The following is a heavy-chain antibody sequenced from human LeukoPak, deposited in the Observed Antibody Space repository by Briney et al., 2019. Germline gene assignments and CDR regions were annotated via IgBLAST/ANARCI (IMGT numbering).Heavy chain of an antibody. CDR2: ISYDGSNK. CDR3: ARVLVGEYCSGGSCSSSY. J-gene: IGHJ4*02. Sequence: GGSLRLSCAASGLTFSSYAMHWVRQAPGKGLEWVAVISYDGSNKYCADSVKGRFTISRDNSKNTLYLQMNSLRAEDTAVYYCARVLVGEYCSGGSCSSSYWGQGTLVTVSS. D-gene: IGHD2-15*01. CDR1: GLTFSSYA. V-gene: IGHV3-30-3*01.